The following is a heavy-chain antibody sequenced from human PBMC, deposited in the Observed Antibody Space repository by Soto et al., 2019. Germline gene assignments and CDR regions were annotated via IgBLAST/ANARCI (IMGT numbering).Heavy chain of an antibody. CDR2: IIPIFGTA. D-gene: IGHD2-2*01. Sequence: QVQLVQSGAEVKKPGSSGKVSCKASGGTFSSYAISWVRQAPGQGLAWMGGIIPIFGTANYAQKFQGRVTTTADKSTSTAYMELSSLRSEDTAVYYCAGFRSNRGGNWFDPWGQGTLVTVSS. CDR1: GGTFSSYA. J-gene: IGHJ5*02. CDR3: AGFRSNRGGNWFDP. V-gene: IGHV1-69*06.